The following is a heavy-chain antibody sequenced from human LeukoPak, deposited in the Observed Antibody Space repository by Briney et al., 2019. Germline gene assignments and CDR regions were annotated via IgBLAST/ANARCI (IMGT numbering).Heavy chain of an antibody. Sequence: GASVKVSCKASGYTFTSYGISWVRQAPGQGLEWMGIINPSGGSTSYAQKFQGRVTMTRDTSTSTVYMELSSLRSEDTAVYYCARDLGLYSYGSVVDYWGQGTLVTVSS. D-gene: IGHD5-18*01. J-gene: IGHJ4*02. V-gene: IGHV1-46*01. CDR1: GYTFTSYG. CDR2: INPSGGST. CDR3: ARDLGLYSYGSVVDY.